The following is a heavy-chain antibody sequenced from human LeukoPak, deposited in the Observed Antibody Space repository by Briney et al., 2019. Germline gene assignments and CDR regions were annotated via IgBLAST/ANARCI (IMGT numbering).Heavy chain of an antibody. V-gene: IGHV3-30-3*01. CDR1: RFTFSSYG. CDR3: AREGGSGWYYFDY. J-gene: IGHJ4*02. D-gene: IGHD6-19*01. CDR2: ISYDGSNK. Sequence: PRGSLRLSCAASRFTFSSYGVHWVRQGPGKWLEWVAVISYDGSNKYYADSVKGRFTISRDNSKNTLYLQMNSLRAEDTAVYCCAREGGSGWYYFDYWGQGTLVTVSS.